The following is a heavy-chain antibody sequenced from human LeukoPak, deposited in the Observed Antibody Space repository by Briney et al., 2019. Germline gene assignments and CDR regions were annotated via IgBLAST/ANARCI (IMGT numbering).Heavy chain of an antibody. D-gene: IGHD3-3*01. CDR2: IYYSGSA. CDR3: AREGRFLEWLSNY. CDR1: GGSISSSSYY. V-gene: IGHV4-39*02. J-gene: IGHJ4*02. Sequence: PSETLSLTCTVSGGSISSSSYYWGWIRQPPGKGLEWIGSIYYSGSAYYNPSLKSRVTISVDTSKNQFSLKLSSVTAADTAVYYRAREGRFLEWLSNYWGQGTLVTVSS.